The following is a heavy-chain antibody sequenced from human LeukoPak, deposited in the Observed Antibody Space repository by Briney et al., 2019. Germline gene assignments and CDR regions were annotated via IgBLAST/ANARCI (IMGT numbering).Heavy chain of an antibody. D-gene: IGHD4-17*01. Sequence: GGSMRLSCAASGYTFSNYGMHWVRQFPGKGLEWVAVISHDGSNKYYADSVKGRFTISRDNSKNTLYLQMNSLRVEDTAVYYCAPGGDYTFFVYWGQGTLVTVSS. CDR3: APGGDYTFFVY. V-gene: IGHV3-30*03. CDR2: ISHDGSNK. J-gene: IGHJ4*02. CDR1: GYTFSNYG.